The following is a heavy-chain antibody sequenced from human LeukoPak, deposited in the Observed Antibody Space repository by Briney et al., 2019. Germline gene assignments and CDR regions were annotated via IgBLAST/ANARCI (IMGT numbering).Heavy chain of an antibody. CDR3: TYQRGYSGYDPLHY. D-gene: IGHD5-12*01. CDR2: IYYTGST. J-gene: IGHJ4*02. CDR1: GGSFSGYY. Sequence: PSETLSLTCAVYGGSFSGYYWSWIRQPPGKGLEWIGSIYYTGSTYYNPSLKSRVTISVDTSKNQFSVTLSSVTAADTAIYYCTYQRGYSGYDPLHYWGQGTLVTVSS. V-gene: IGHV4-34*01.